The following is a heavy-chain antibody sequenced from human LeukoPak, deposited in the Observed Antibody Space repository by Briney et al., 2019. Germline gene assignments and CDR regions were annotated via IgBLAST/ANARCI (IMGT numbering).Heavy chain of an antibody. D-gene: IGHD6-13*01. Sequence: SETLSLTCTVSGGSIRSYYWSWIRQPPGKGLELIGYIYYSGSTNYNPSLKSRVTISVDTSKNQFSLKLGSVTAADTAVYYCARGSAYSSSWYLGPCYYYYGMDVWGQGTTVTVSS. V-gene: IGHV4-59*01. J-gene: IGHJ6*02. CDR2: IYYSGST. CDR3: ARGSAYSSSWYLGPCYYYYGMDV. CDR1: GGSIRSYY.